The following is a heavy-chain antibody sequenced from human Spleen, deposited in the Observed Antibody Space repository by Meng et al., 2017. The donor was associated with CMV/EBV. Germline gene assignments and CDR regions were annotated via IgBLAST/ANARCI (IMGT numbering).Heavy chain of an antibody. CDR1: GDSFSNYA. Sequence: ASVKVSCKASGDSFSNYAITWVRQAPGQGLEWMGWISAYNGNTNYAQKLQGRVTMTTDTSTSTAYMELRSLRSDDTAVYYCARWVSGGGSCYCMDVWGQGTTVTVSS. CDR3: ARWVSGGGSCYCMDV. J-gene: IGHJ6*02. CDR2: ISAYNGNT. V-gene: IGHV1-18*01. D-gene: IGHD2-15*01.